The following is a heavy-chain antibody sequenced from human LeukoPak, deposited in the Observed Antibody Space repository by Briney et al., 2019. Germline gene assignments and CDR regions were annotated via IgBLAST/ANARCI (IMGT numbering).Heavy chain of an antibody. CDR2: IYTSGST. J-gene: IGHJ4*02. CDR1: GGXISSYY. D-gene: IGHD3-10*01. V-gene: IGHV4-4*07. CDR3: CVRRGGSGSKYFDY. Sequence: SETLSLTCTVSGGXISSYYCSWFRQPAGRGLEWVGRIYTSGSTNYNPSLKSRVTMSVDTSKNQFSLKLSSVTAADTAAYYCCVRRGGSGSKYFDYWGQGTLVTVSS.